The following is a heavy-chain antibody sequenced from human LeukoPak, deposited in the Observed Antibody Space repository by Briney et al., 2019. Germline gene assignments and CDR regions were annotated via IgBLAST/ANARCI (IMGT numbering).Heavy chain of an antibody. J-gene: IGHJ4*02. D-gene: IGHD6-19*01. CDR3: AKVERSIGVAGTDY. CDR2: IDGSGYRT. V-gene: IGHV3-23*01. Sequence: GASQRLSCAPSGFTFSGYAMSWVRHAPGKGLEWVSAIDGSGYRTYYADSVRGRFTISRDNSKNTLYLQMNSLGAEDTAVYYCAKVERSIGVAGTDYWGQGTLVTVSS. CDR1: GFTFSGYA.